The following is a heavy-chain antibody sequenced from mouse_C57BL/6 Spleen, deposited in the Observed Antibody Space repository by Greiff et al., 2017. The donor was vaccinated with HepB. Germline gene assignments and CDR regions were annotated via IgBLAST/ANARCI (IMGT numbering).Heavy chain of an antibody. Sequence: VQLQQSGPELVKPGASVKMSCKASGYTFTDYYMHWVKQKPGKGLEWIGEIYPGSGNTYYNEKFKGKATLTADTSSSKAYMQLSSLTSEDSADYFCVGSSYPYWYFDVWGTGTTVTVSS. CDR1: YTFTDYYM. D-gene: IGHD1-1*01. CDR2: YPGSGNTY. V-gene: IGHV1-83*01. J-gene: IGHJ1*03. CDR3: GSSYPYWYFDV.